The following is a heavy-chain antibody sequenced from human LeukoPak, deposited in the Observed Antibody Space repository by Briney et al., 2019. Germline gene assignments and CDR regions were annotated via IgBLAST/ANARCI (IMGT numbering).Heavy chain of an antibody. J-gene: IGHJ4*02. Sequence: GASVKVSCKASGYTFTNYYVHWVRQAPGQGLEWVGIINPSDGSTSCGQKFQGRVTMTRDTSTSTVYMELSSLRSEDTAVYYCARGYLLDWNYFDYWGQGTLVTVSS. CDR1: GYTFTNYY. V-gene: IGHV1-46*01. CDR2: INPSDGST. D-gene: IGHD3/OR15-3a*01. CDR3: ARGYLLDWNYFDY.